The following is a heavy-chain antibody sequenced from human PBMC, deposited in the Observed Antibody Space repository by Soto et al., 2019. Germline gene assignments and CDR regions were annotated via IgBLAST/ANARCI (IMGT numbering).Heavy chain of an antibody. CDR1: GFTFSSYG. CDR3: AGDPPITQRGYGGYGRPVTYYYYGMDV. CDR2: IWYDGSNK. V-gene: IGHV3-33*01. J-gene: IGHJ6*02. D-gene: IGHD5-12*01. Sequence: QVQLVESGGGVVQPGRSLRLSCAASGFTFSSYGMHWVRQAPGKGLEWVAVIWYDGSNKYYADSVKGRFTISRDNSKNTLYLQMNSLRAEDTAVYYCAGDPPITQRGYGGYGRPVTYYYYGMDVWGQGTTVTVSS.